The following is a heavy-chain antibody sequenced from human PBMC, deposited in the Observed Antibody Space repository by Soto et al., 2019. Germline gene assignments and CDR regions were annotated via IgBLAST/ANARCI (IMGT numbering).Heavy chain of an antibody. D-gene: IGHD3-22*01. CDR1: GYTFTSYG. V-gene: IGHV1-18*01. Sequence: ASVKVSCKASGYTFTSYGISWVRQAPGQGLERMGWISAYNGNTNYAQKLQGRVTMTTDTSTSTAYMELRSLRSDDTAVYYCAREGDYYDSSGYSDFQHWGQGTLVTVSS. CDR3: AREGDYYDSSGYSDFQH. CDR2: ISAYNGNT. J-gene: IGHJ1*01.